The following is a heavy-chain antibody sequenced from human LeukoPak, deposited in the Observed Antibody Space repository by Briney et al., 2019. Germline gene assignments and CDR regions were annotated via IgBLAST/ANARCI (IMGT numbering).Heavy chain of an antibody. CDR2: IIPIFGTA. CDR1: GGTFSSYA. V-gene: IGHV1-69*13. D-gene: IGHD3-10*01. CDR3: ASSVGVRGEMDV. Sequence: ASVKVSCKASGGTFSSYAISWVRQAPGQGLEWMGGIIPIFGTANYAQKFQGRVTITADESTSTAYMELSSLRSEDTAVYYCASSVGVRGEMDVWGKGTTVTVSS. J-gene: IGHJ6*04.